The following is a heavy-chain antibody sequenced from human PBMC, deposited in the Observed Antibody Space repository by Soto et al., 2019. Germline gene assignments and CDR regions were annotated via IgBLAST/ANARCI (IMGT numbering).Heavy chain of an antibody. Sequence: SETLSLTCTVSGGSISNYYWSWIRQPPGKGLEWIAYFYYTGSTNYNPSLRSRVTISVDTSKNQFSLKLSSVTAADTAVYYCAKYYYDSNTYFYRWFDPWGQGTLVTVSS. CDR2: FYYTGST. J-gene: IGHJ5*02. CDR3: AKYYYDSNTYFYRWFDP. CDR1: GGSISNYY. D-gene: IGHD3-22*01. V-gene: IGHV4-59*08.